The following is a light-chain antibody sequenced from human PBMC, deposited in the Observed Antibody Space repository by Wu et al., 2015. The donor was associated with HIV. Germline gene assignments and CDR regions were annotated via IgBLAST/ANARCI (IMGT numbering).Light chain of an antibody. V-gene: IGKV3-20*01. CDR1: QTIGSFY. J-gene: IGKJ1*01. Sequence: DIVLTQSPGTLSLSPGERATLSCRASQTIGSFYLAWYQRKPGQAPRLLIYGASSRAIGIPDRFSGSGSGTDFTLTISRLEPEDFAVYYCHHYGRSPWTFGHGTKVEIK. CDR3: HHYGRSPWT. CDR2: GAS.